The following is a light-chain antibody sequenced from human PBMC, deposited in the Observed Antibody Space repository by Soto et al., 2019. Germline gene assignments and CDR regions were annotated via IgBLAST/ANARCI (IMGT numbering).Light chain of an antibody. V-gene: IGKV3-15*01. J-gene: IGKJ1*01. Sequence: EMVMTQSPATLSVSLGERATLSCRASQSISTNLVWYQQKPGQAPRLLIYGASTRATGIPVRFSGSGSGTEFTLTISSLQSEDLALYYCQQYDQGWTFGQGTKVEIK. CDR3: QQYDQGWT. CDR2: GAS. CDR1: QSISTN.